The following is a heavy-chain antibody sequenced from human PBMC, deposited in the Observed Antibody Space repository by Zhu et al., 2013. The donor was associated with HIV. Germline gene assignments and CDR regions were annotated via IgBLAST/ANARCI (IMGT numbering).Heavy chain of an antibody. CDR2: INPNSGGT. CDR1: GYTLTDYY. D-gene: IGHD3-22*01. V-gene: IGHV1-2*02. J-gene: IGHJ3*02. Sequence: QVQLVQSGAEVKKPGASVKVSCKASGYTLTDYYMHWVRQARGHGLEWMGWINPNSGGTQYAQKFQGRVTMTRDTSISTAYMELTRLRSDDTAVYYCARDITTTSSAYRHAFDIWGQGTMVTVSS. CDR3: ARDITTTSSAYRHAFDI.